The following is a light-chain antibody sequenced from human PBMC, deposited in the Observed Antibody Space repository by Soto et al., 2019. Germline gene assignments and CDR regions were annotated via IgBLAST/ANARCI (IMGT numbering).Light chain of an antibody. CDR1: QDISSW. J-gene: IGKJ4*01. Sequence: DIQMTQSPSSVSASVGDRVTITCRASQDISSWLAWFQQKPGKAPKLLIYAASSLRIGVPSRFSGSGSGTDFTLTINSLQPEDFATHYCQQGNSFPLTFGGGTKVEIK. V-gene: IGKV1-12*01. CDR2: AAS. CDR3: QQGNSFPLT.